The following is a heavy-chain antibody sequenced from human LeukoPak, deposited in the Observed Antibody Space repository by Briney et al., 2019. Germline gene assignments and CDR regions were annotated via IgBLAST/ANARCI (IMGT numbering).Heavy chain of an antibody. D-gene: IGHD3-3*01. CDR2: ISAYNGNT. J-gene: IGHJ4*02. Sequence: GASVKVSCKASGYTFTSYGISWVRQAPGQGLEWMGWISAYNGNTNYAQKLQGRVTMTTDTSTSTAYMELRSLRSDDTAVYYCARDPRTIFRVVIWDYWGQGTLVTVSS. CDR1: GYTFTSYG. CDR3: ARDPRTIFRVVIWDY. V-gene: IGHV1-18*01.